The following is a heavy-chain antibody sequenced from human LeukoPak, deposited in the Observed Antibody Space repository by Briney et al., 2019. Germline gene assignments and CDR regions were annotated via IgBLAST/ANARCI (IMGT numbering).Heavy chain of an antibody. CDR2: IYYSGST. J-gene: IGHJ3*02. V-gene: IGHV4-39*07. CDR1: GGSFSSSSYY. D-gene: IGHD6-13*01. Sequence: PSETLSLTCTVSGGSFSSSSYYWGWIRQPPGKGLEWIGSIYYSGSTYYNPSLKSRVTISVDTSKNQFSLKLSSVTAADTAVYYCAREFPYHIWQQLVRGAFDIWGQGTMVTVSS. CDR3: AREFPYHIWQQLVRGAFDI.